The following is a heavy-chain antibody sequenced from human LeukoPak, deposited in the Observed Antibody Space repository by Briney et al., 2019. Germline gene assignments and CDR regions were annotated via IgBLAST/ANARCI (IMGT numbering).Heavy chain of an antibody. CDR1: GFTFSSYA. D-gene: IGHD3-16*02. CDR2: ISGSGGST. V-gene: IGHV3-23*01. J-gene: IGHJ4*02. CDR3: AKDCMITFGGVIVGIRPSYFDH. Sequence: GGSLRLSCAASGFTFSSYAMSWVRQAPGKGLEWVSAISGSGGSTYYADSVKGRFTISRDNSKNTLYLQMNSLRAEDTAVYYCAKDCMITFGGVIVGIRPSYFDHWGQGTLVTVSS.